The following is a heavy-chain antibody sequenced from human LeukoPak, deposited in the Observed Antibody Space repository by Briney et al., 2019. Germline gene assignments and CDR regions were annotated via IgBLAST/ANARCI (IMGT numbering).Heavy chain of an antibody. Sequence: PSETLSLTCAVYGGSFSGYYWSWIRQPPGKGLEWIGEINHSGSTNYNPSLKSRVTISVDTSKNQFSLKLSSVTAADTAVYYCARVNYDFWSGYYTPYYFDYWGQGTLVTVSS. J-gene: IGHJ4*02. CDR3: ARVNYDFWSGYYTPYYFDY. CDR1: GGSFSGYY. CDR2: INHSGST. V-gene: IGHV4-34*01. D-gene: IGHD3-3*01.